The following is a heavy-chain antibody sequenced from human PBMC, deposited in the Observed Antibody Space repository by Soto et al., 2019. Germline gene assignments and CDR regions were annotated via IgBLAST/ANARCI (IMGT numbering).Heavy chain of an antibody. CDR1: GFAFSNFE. D-gene: IGHD3-3*02. J-gene: IGHJ4*02. CDR2: ISLSGSTI. CDR3: ERESFSASPKFFDY. V-gene: IGHV3-48*03. Sequence: GGSLRLSCAASGFAFSNFEMNWVRQAPGKGLEWVSYISLSGSTIYYADSVKGRFTISRDDAKNSLYLQMDSLRADDTAVYYCERESFSASPKFFDYRGPGTLVTVS.